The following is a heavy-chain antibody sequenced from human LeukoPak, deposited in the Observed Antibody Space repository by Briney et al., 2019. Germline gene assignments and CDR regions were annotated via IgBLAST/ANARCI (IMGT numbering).Heavy chain of an antibody. V-gene: IGHV3-7*01. J-gene: IGHJ4*02. CDR2: IRQDGSEK. Sequence: GGSLRLSCAASGFTFSSYWMSWVRQAPGKGLEWVANIRQDGSEKYYVDSVKGRFTISRDNTKNTLYLQMNSLRAEDTAVYYCARGHETYYYDSSGYYWGQGTLVTVSS. CDR1: GFTFSSYW. CDR3: ARGHETYYYDSSGYY. D-gene: IGHD3-22*01.